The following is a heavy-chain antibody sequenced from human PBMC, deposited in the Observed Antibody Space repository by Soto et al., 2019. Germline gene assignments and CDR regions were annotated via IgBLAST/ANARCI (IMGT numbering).Heavy chain of an antibody. CDR1: GGPISSYY. CDR2: IYYSGST. V-gene: IGHV4-59*01. Sequence: SETLSLTCTVSGGPISSYYWSWIRQPPGKGLEWIGYIYYSGSTNYNPSLKSRVTISVDTSKNQFSLKLSSVTAADTAVYYCARTGYCSGGSCYSGGWFDPWGQGTLVTVSS. D-gene: IGHD2-15*01. CDR3: ARTGYCSGGSCYSGGWFDP. J-gene: IGHJ5*02.